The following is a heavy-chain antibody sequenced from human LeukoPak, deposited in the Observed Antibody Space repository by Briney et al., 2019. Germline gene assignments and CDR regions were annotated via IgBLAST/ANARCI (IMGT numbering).Heavy chain of an antibody. CDR3: ARAREYYYYYMDV. Sequence: SQTLSLTCTVSGGSISSGSYYWSWIRQPAGKGLEWIGRIYTSGSTNYNPSLKSRVTISVDTSKNQFSLKLSSVTAADTAVYYCARAREYYYYYMDVWGKGTTVTVSS. CDR2: IYTSGST. CDR1: GGSISSGSYY. V-gene: IGHV4-61*02. J-gene: IGHJ6*03.